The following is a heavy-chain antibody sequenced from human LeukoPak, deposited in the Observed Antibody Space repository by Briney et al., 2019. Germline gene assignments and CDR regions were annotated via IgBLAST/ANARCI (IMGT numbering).Heavy chain of an antibody. CDR1: GFTFSSYA. D-gene: IGHD5-12*01. CDR3: ASAAVSGPDY. J-gene: IGHJ4*02. CDR2: IYSGGST. V-gene: IGHV3-66*01. Sequence: GGSLRLSCAASGFTFSSYAMSWVRQAPGKGLEWVSVIYSGGSTYYADSVKGRFTISRDNSKNTLYLQMNSLRAEDTAVYYCASAAVSGPDYWGQGALVTVSS.